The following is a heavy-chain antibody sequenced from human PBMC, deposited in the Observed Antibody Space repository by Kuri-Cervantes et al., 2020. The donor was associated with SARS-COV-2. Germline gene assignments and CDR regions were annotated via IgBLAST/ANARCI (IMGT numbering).Heavy chain of an antibody. Sequence: ASVKVSCKASGYTFTSYGISWVRQAPGQGLEFMGWISAYNGNTNYAQNLQGRVTMTTDTSTSTAYMELRSLRSDDTAMFYCARVVFGGYGHYYFDYWGQGTLVTVSS. J-gene: IGHJ4*02. CDR3: ARVVFGGYGHYYFDY. CDR1: GYTFTSYG. D-gene: IGHD5-18*01. CDR2: ISAYNGNT. V-gene: IGHV1-18*01.